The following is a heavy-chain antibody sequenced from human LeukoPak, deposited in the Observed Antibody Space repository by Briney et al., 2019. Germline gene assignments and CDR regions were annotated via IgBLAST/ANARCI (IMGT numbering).Heavy chain of an antibody. J-gene: IGHJ4*02. CDR1: GFTFSSYE. CDR3: AKGRDRYSLSSPFDH. Sequence: GGSLRLSCAASGFTFSSYEMNWVRQAPGKGLEWVAFIRYDGNNKYYADSVKGRFTISRDNSKNTVDLQMDSLRVEDTAIYSCAKGRDRYSLSSPFDHWGQGTLVTVSS. V-gene: IGHV3-30*02. D-gene: IGHD6-6*01. CDR2: IRYDGNNK.